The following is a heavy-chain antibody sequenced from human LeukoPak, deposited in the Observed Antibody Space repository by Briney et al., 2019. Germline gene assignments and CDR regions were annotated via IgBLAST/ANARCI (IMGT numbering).Heavy chain of an antibody. Sequence: ASVKVSCKASVGTFSSYAISWVRQAPGQGLEWMGGIIPIFGTANYAQKFQGRVTITADKSTSTAYMELSGLRSEDTAVYYCARVPYIVVVPAAEANWFDPWGQGTLVTVSS. CDR1: VGTFSSYA. CDR3: ARVPYIVVVPAAEANWFDP. D-gene: IGHD2-2*01. J-gene: IGHJ5*02. CDR2: IIPIFGTA. V-gene: IGHV1-69*06.